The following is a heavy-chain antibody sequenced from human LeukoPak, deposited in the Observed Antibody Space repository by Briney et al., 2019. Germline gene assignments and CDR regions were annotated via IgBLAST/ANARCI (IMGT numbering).Heavy chain of an antibody. D-gene: IGHD3-22*01. J-gene: IGHJ4*02. V-gene: IGHV4-39*07. CDR3: ARDTYYYDSSGYYYVAADY. CDR2: IYYSGST. Sequence: PSETLSLTCTVSGGSISSSSYYWGWIRQPPGKGLEWIGSIYYSGSTYYNPSLKSRVTISVDTSKNQFSLKLSSVTAADTAVYYCARDTYYYDSSGYYYVAADYWGQGTLVTVSS. CDR1: GGSISSSSYY.